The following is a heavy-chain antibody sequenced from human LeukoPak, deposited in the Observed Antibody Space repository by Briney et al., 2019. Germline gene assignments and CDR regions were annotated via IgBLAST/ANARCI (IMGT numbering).Heavy chain of an antibody. V-gene: IGHV3-15*05. Sequence: GVSLRLSCAASGFTFSNAWMSWVRQAPGKGREWVSRIKSTTAGGTTDYAAPVKGRFTISRDESKNTLYLQMNSLKTEDTAVYYCTGHYYLFDYWGQGTLVTV. CDR2: IKSTTAGGTT. CDR3: TGHYYLFDY. D-gene: IGHD3-22*01. CDR1: GFTFSNAW. J-gene: IGHJ4*02.